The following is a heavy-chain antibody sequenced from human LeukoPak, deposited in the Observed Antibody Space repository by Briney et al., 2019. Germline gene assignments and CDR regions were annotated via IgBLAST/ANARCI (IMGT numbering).Heavy chain of an antibody. Sequence: SETLSLTCTVSGGSISSYYWSWIRQPPGKGLEWIGYIYNSGTNYNPSLKSRVTISVGTSKMQFSLKLSSLTAADTAVYYCARGGYSYGDYCDYWGQGTLVTVSS. CDR2: IYNSGT. D-gene: IGHD5-18*01. CDR1: GGSISSYY. V-gene: IGHV4-59*01. J-gene: IGHJ4*02. CDR3: ARGGYSYGDYCDY.